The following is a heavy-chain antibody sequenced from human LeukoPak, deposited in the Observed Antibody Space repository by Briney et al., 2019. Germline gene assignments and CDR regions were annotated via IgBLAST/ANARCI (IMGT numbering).Heavy chain of an antibody. CDR3: ARVVGTGYYGSGGYYRVSVKDYYGMDV. CDR2: IYDSGST. CDR1: GASISSYY. V-gene: IGHV4-59*01. Sequence: SETLSLTCTVSGASISSYYWSWIRQPPGKGLEWIGCIYDSGSTNYNPSLKSRVTISVDTSKNQFSLKLSSVTAADTAVYYCARVVGTGYYGSGGYYRVSVKDYYGMDVWGQGTTVTVSS. D-gene: IGHD3-10*01. J-gene: IGHJ6*02.